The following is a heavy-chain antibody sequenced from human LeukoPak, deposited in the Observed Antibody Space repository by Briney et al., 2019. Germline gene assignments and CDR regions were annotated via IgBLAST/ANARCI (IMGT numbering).Heavy chain of an antibody. Sequence: GGSLRLSCAASGFTFSSYSMTWVRQAPGKGLEWVSSISSSSSYIYYADSVKGRFTISRDNVKNSLYLQMNSLRAEDTAVYYCARWHSSGWSSWGQGTLVTVSS. CDR3: ARWHSSGWSS. J-gene: IGHJ5*02. CDR2: ISSSSSYI. V-gene: IGHV3-21*01. D-gene: IGHD6-19*01. CDR1: GFTFSSYS.